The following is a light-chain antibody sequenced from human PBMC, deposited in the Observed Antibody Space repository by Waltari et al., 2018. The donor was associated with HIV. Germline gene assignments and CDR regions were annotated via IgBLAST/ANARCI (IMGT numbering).Light chain of an antibody. CDR3: QQLNSYPLT. CDR2: AAS. CDR1: QDISSY. Sequence: DIQLTQSPSFLSASVGDRVTITCRASQDISSYLAWYQRKPGKAPKLVIYAASTLQSGVPSMFSGSGSGTEFTLTISSLQPEDFATYYCQQLNSYPLTFGGGTKVEIK. J-gene: IGKJ4*01. V-gene: IGKV1-9*01.